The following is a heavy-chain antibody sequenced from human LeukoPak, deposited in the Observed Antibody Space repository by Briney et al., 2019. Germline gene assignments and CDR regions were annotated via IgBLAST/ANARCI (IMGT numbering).Heavy chain of an antibody. V-gene: IGHV4-4*02. CDR3: ARESMGHLFEDY. J-gene: IGHJ4*02. D-gene: IGHD2-8*01. CDR1: GGSISSSNW. CDR2: IYHSGST. Sequence: SETLSLTCAVSGGSISSSNWWSWIRQPPGKGLEWIGEIYHSGSTNYNPSLKSRVTISVDKSKTQFSLKLSSVTAADTAVYYCARESMGHLFEDYWGQGTLVTVSS.